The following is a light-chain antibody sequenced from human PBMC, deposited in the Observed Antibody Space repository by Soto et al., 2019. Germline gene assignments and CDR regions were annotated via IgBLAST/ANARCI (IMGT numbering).Light chain of an antibody. J-gene: IGLJ2*01. V-gene: IGLV1-44*01. CDR1: SSNIGSKS. Sequence: QSVLTQPPSVSGTPGQRVNMSCSVSSSNIGSKSVSWYQHLPQTAPKLLIYSNNQRPSGVPGRFSGSKSGTSASLAISGPQSDAETQYYSAAWDERMNVLVFGGGTK. CDR3: AAWDERMNVLV. CDR2: SNN.